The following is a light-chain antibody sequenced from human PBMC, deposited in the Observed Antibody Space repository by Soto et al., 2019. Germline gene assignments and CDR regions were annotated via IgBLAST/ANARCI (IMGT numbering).Light chain of an antibody. Sequence: DIQMTQSPSSLSASVGDRVTITCRASQGINNYLAWFQQKPGKAPKSLIYDASSLKSGVPSKFSGSGSGTDFTLTISSLQPEDFATYYCQQYKSFPYTFGQGTKLEIK. CDR3: QQYKSFPYT. CDR1: QGINNY. CDR2: DAS. J-gene: IGKJ2*01. V-gene: IGKV1-16*02.